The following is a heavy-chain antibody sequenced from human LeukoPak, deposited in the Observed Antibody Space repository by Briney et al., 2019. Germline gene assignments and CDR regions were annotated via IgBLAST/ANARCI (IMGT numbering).Heavy chain of an antibody. J-gene: IGHJ3*02. Sequence: GGSLRLSCAASGFTLSSNDMSWVRQAPGKGLECISVIYSGGSTDYADSVKGRLTISRDNSKNTLYLQMNSLRAEDTAVYYCAKDQSVAGTRALGAFDIWGQGTMVTVSS. CDR3: AKDQSVAGTRALGAFDI. V-gene: IGHV3-53*05. D-gene: IGHD6-19*01. CDR1: GFTLSSND. CDR2: IYSGGST.